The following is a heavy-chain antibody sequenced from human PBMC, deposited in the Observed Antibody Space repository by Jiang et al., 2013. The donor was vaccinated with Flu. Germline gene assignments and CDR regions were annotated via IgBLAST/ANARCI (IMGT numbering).Heavy chain of an antibody. Sequence: QLVESGGGLVKPGGSLRLSCAASGFTFSSYSMNWVRQAPGKGLEWVSSISSSSSYIYYADSVKGRFTISRDNAKNSLYLQMNSLRAEDTAVYYCAREYSSGWYGSAFDIWGQGTMVTVSS. CDR1: GFTFSSYS. V-gene: IGHV3-21*01. D-gene: IGHD6-19*01. J-gene: IGHJ3*02. CDR2: ISSSSSYI. CDR3: AREYSSGWYGSAFDI.